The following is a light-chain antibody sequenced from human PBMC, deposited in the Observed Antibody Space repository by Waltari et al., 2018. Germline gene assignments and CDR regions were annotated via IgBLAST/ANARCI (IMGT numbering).Light chain of an antibody. J-gene: IGLJ2*01. Sequence: SFELTQSPSVSVSLGQTATITCAGDNLGSKYVSWYNQKPGQSPVLVIYQDNRRPSWIPERFSGSNSGSTATLTISGTQAMDEADYYCQAWDSTTAVFGGGTKLTVL. CDR3: QAWDSTTAV. CDR2: QDN. CDR1: NLGSKY. V-gene: IGLV3-1*01.